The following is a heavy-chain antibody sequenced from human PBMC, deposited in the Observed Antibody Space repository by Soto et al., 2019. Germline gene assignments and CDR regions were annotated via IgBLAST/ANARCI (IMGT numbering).Heavy chain of an antibody. V-gene: IGHV1-24*01. J-gene: IGHJ4*02. CDR3: ATEANYGDYVGY. CDR2: FDPEDGET. Sequence: ASVKVSCKVSRYTLTELSMHWVRQAPGKGLEWMGGFDPEDGETIYAQKFQGRVTMTEDTSTDTAYMELSSLRSEDTAVYYCATEANYGDYVGYWGQGTLVTVSS. D-gene: IGHD4-17*01. CDR1: RYTLTELS.